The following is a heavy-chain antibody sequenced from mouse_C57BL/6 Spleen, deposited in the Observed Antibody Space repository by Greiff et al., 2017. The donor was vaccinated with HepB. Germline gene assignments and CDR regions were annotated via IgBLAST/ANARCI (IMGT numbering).Heavy chain of an antibody. CDR3: AKSNEYFDV. J-gene: IGHJ1*03. V-gene: IGHV1-50*01. Sequence: QVQLQQPGAELVKPGASVKLSCKASGYTFTSYWMQWVKQRPGQGLEWIGEIDPSDSYTNYNQKFKGKATLTVDTSSSTAYMQLSSLTSEDSAVYYCAKSNEYFDVWGTGTTVTVSS. D-gene: IGHD2-5*01. CDR2: IDPSDSYT. CDR1: GYTFTSYW.